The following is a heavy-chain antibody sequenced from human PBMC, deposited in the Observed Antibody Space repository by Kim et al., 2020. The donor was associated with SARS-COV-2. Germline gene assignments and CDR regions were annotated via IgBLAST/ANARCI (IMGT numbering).Heavy chain of an antibody. CDR1: GFTFDDYA. V-gene: IGHV3-9*01. Sequence: GGSLRLSCAASGFTFDDYAMHWVRQAPGKGLEWVSGISWNSGSIGYADSVKGRFTISRDNAKNSLYLQMNSLRAEDTALYYCAKDLWFGSESVAFDIWGQGTMVTVSS. CDR2: ISWNSGSI. CDR3: AKDLWFGSESVAFDI. J-gene: IGHJ3*02. D-gene: IGHD3-10*01.